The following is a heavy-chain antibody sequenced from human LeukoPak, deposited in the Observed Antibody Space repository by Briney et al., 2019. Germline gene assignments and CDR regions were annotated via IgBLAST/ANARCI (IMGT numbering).Heavy chain of an antibody. Sequence: PGGSLRLSCAASGFTFSSYAMSWVRQAPGKGLEWVSTISDSGGSIYYADSVKGRFTISRDNSKNTLYLQMSSLRAEDTAVYYCAKDGLYSSGWDYYFDYWGQGTLVTVSS. J-gene: IGHJ4*02. D-gene: IGHD6-19*01. CDR1: GFTFSSYA. CDR2: ISDSGGSI. CDR3: AKDGLYSSGWDYYFDY. V-gene: IGHV3-23*01.